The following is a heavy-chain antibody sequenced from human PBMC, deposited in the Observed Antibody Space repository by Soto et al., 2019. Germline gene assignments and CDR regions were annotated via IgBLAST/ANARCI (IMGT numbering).Heavy chain of an antibody. D-gene: IGHD2-21*02. V-gene: IGHV4-30-4*01. CDR2: IFYSGRT. CDR3: ASANCGGDCSSRHDRYYFES. J-gene: IGHJ4*02. CDR1: GGSITSDDYY. Sequence: QVQLQESGPGQVKPSQSLSLTCTVSGGSITSDDYYWSWIRQPPGRGLEWIGYIFYSGRTHYNPSLKSRFIISLDTSKKQVSPKLSSVTAADTAVYYCASANCGGDCSSRHDRYYFESWGQGTLVTVSS.